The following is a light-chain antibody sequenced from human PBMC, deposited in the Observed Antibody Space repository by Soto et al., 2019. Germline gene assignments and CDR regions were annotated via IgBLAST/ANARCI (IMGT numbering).Light chain of an antibody. Sequence: DIVLTQSPATLSLSPGERATLSCRASQSVSTYLAWYQQKPGQAPRLLIYDASNRATGIPFRFSGSGSGTDFILTISSLEPEDSVVYYCQQRSNWQWTFGQGTKVEIK. CDR3: QQRSNWQWT. CDR2: DAS. V-gene: IGKV3-11*01. CDR1: QSVSTY. J-gene: IGKJ1*01.